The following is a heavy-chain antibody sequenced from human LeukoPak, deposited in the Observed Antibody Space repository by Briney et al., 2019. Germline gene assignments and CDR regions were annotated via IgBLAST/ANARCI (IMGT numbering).Heavy chain of an antibody. CDR1: GLPLSGHW. Sequence: PGGSLRLSCEASGLPLSGHWMHWVRRVPGKGLAWVSRVDSGGTKIDYADSVKGRFTISRDNANNMLYLEMNSLRAEDTSIYFCASAVCGSRNALDIWGQGTMVTVSS. J-gene: IGHJ3*02. D-gene: IGHD2-21*01. CDR2: VDSGGTKI. CDR3: ASAVCGSRNALDI. V-gene: IGHV3-74*01.